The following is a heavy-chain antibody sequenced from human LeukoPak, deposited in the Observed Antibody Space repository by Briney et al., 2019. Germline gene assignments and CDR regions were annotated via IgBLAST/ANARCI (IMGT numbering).Heavy chain of an antibody. D-gene: IGHD6-19*01. Sequence: GGSLRLSCAASGFTFRSYAMTWVRQAPGKGLEWVSGLSGSGVSTYYADSVKGGFTISRDNSKNTLYLQMNSLRAEDTAVYYCEKVEQWQYFDYWGQGTLVTVSS. V-gene: IGHV3-23*01. CDR2: LSGSGVST. J-gene: IGHJ4*02. CDR3: EKVEQWQYFDY. CDR1: GFTFRSYA.